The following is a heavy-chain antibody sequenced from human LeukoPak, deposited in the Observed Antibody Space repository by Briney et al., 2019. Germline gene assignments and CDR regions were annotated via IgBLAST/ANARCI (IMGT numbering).Heavy chain of an antibody. V-gene: IGHV4-34*01. CDR3: ARGNYYDSSGYYPQ. CDR1: GGSFSGYS. J-gene: IGHJ4*02. Sequence: PSETLSLTCAVYGGSFSGYSWNWIRQPPGKGLEWIGEINHSGNTNYNPSLKSRVTISVDTSKNQFSLKLSSVTAADTAVYYCARGNYYDSSGYYPQWGQGALVTVSS. CDR2: INHSGNT. D-gene: IGHD3-22*01.